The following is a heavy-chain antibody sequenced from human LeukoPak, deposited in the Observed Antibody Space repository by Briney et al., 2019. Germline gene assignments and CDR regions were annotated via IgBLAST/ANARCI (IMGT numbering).Heavy chain of an antibody. V-gene: IGHV5-51*01. CDR1: GYSFTSYW. D-gene: IGHD3-9*01. CDR2: IYPGDSVI. J-gene: IGHJ4*02. CDR3: ATLDLTGTRFWDY. Sequence: GESLKISCKGSGYSFTSYWIGWVRQMPGKGLEWMGIIYPGDSVIRYSESFQGQVTISADKSINIAYLQWRSLKASDTAMYYCATLDLTGTRFWDYWGRGTQVTVSS.